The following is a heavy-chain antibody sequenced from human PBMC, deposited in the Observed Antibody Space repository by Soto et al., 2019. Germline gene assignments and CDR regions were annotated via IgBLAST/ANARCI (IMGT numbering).Heavy chain of an antibody. CDR2: ISGSGGST. CDR3: ARSGYYYPLDFDH. V-gene: IGHV3-23*01. J-gene: IGHJ4*02. Sequence: LRLSCAASGFTFSSSAMSWVRQAPGKGLEWVSAISGSGGSTYYADTVKGRFTVSRDDSKNTLYLQMNSLRAEDTAVYYCARSGYYYPLDFDHWGQGNLVTVSS. D-gene: IGHD3-22*01. CDR1: GFTFSSSA.